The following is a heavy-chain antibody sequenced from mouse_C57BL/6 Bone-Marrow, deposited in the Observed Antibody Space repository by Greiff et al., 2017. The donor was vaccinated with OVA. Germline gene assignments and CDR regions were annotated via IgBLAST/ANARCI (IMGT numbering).Heavy chain of an antibody. D-gene: IGHD2-1*01. CDR1: GFTFSSYA. J-gene: IGHJ4*01. Sequence: DVKLVESGAGLVKPGGSLKLSCAASGFTFSSYAMSWVRQTPEKRLEWVAYISSGDDYIYYADTVKGRFTISRDNARNTLYLQMSSLKSEDTAMYYCTRLLDAMDYWGQGTSVTVSS. V-gene: IGHV5-9-1*02. CDR2: ISSGDDYI. CDR3: TRLLDAMDY.